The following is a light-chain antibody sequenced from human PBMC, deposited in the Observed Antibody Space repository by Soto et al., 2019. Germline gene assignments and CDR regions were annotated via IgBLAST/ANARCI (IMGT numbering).Light chain of an antibody. Sequence: EIVLTQSPGTLSLSPGERATLSCRASQSVSSSYLAWYQQKPGQAPRLLIYGASSRATGIPDRFSGSGSGTDFTLTISRLEPEDFAVYYCQQSGSSPRTFGQGPKV. CDR3: QQSGSSPRT. J-gene: IGKJ1*01. CDR1: QSVSSSY. V-gene: IGKV3-20*01. CDR2: GAS.